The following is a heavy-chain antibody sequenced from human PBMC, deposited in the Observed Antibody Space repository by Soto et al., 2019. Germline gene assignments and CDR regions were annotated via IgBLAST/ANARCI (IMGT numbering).Heavy chain of an antibody. D-gene: IGHD6-6*01. CDR2: IYYSGRT. V-gene: IGHV4-31*03. CDR3: ARTYTSSPYFDY. Sequence: PSETLSLTCTVSGGSIYSGGYYWSWIRQHPGKGLEWIGYIYYSGRTYYNPSLKSRVDISLDTSKKQFSLELSSVTAADTAVYYCARTYTSSPYFDYWGQGTLVTVSP. J-gene: IGHJ4*02. CDR1: GGSIYSGGYY.